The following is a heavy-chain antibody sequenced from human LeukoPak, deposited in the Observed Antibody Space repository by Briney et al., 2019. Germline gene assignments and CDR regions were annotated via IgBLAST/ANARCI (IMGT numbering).Heavy chain of an antibody. CDR2: TKYGAST. CDR3: ARLGYGNGRVNWFDP. CDR1: GGSISSSINY. V-gene: IGHV4-39*01. Sequence: SETLSLTCTVSGGSISSSINYWAWIRQPPGKGLEWIATTKYGASTFYNPSLRSRVTISVDTSKNQFSLEVNSVTAADTAVYYCARLGYGNGRVNWFDPWGQGDLVTVSS. D-gene: IGHD5-18*01. J-gene: IGHJ5*02.